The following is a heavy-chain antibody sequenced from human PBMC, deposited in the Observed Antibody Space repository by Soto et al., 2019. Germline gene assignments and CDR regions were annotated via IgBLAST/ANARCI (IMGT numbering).Heavy chain of an antibody. CDR3: VGAHPLRFSNWFDP. J-gene: IGHJ5*02. D-gene: IGHD3-16*01. CDR1: GYIFSANY. Sequence: ASVKVSCKASGYIFSANYIHWVRQAPGQGLEWLGWINPHSGATNYAQKFLGRVTMSADTSASTAYMDLARLKSDDTAVYYCVGAHPLRFSNWFDPWGRGTLVTLSS. V-gene: IGHV1-2*02. CDR2: INPHSGAT.